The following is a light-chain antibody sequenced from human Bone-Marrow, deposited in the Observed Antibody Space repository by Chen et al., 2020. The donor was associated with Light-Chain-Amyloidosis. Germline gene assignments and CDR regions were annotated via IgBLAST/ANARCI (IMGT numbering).Light chain of an antibody. CDR2: DDS. CDR3: QSADSSGTYEVI. J-gene: IGLJ2*01. Sequence: SYVLTQPPPVSVAPGQTARITCGGDNIGRKSVHWYQQKSGQAPVLVVQDDSDRPSGIPERFSGSNSGNTATLTISRVEAGDEADYYCQSADSSGTYEVIFGGGTKLTVL. CDR1: NIGRKS. V-gene: IGLV3-21*02.